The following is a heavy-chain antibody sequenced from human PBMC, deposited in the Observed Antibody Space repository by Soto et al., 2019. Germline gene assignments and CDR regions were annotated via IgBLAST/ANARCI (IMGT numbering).Heavy chain of an antibody. Sequence: GGSMRLSCTASALTCGTYGTTWVRQAPGRGLEWVSGIDAGSGKIFYADSVKGRFIISRDNSKDTLYLQMHSLRSEDTAIYYCARISRYCSGGDCHAWVQGTQVTVSS. CDR2: IDAGSGKI. D-gene: IGHD2-15*01. CDR3: ARISRYCSGGDCHA. CDR1: ALTCGTYG. V-gene: IGHV3-23*03. J-gene: IGHJ5*02.